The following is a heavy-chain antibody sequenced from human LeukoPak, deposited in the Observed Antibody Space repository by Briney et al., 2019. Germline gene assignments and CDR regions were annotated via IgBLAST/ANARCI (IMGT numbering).Heavy chain of an antibody. CDR3: ARGGGYSSSFDY. CDR2: INHSGST. J-gene: IGHJ4*02. V-gene: IGHV4-34*01. D-gene: IGHD5-18*01. Sequence: SETLSLTCAVYGGSFSGYYWSWIRQPPGKGLEWIGEINHSGSTNYNPSLKSRVTISVDTSKNQFSLKLSSVTAADTAVYYRARGGGYSSSFDYWGQGTLVTVSS. CDR1: GGSFSGYY.